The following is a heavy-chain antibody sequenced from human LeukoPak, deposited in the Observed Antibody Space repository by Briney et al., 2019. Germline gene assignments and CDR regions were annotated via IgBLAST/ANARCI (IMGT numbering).Heavy chain of an antibody. D-gene: IGHD3-10*01. Sequence: GASVKVSCKASGYTFTGYHMHWVRQAPGQGLEWMGWINTNTGNPTYAQGFTGRFVFSLDTSVSTAYLQISSLKAEDTAVYYCARVGAPQYYGPTHSWFDPWGQGTLVTVSS. J-gene: IGHJ5*02. CDR1: GYTFTGYH. CDR3: ARVGAPQYYGPTHSWFDP. V-gene: IGHV7-4-1*02. CDR2: INTNTGNP.